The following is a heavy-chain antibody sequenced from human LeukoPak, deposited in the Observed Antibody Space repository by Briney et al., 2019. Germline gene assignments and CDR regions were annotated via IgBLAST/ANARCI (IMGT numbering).Heavy chain of an antibody. Sequence: SETLSLTCTVSGGSISSYYWSWIRQPAGKELEWIGRIYTSGSTNYSPSLKSRVTMSVDTSKSHFSLKLTSVTPADTAVYYCARVYSSSSGRDAFDIWGQRTMVTVSS. J-gene: IGHJ3*02. CDR1: GGSISSYY. CDR2: IYTSGST. CDR3: ARVYSSSSGRDAFDI. D-gene: IGHD6-6*01. V-gene: IGHV4-4*07.